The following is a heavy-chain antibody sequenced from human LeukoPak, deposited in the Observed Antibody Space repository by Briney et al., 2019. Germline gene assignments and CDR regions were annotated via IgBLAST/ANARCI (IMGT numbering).Heavy chain of an antibody. CDR1: GGSISTYY. V-gene: IGHV4-59*01. CDR3: ARSDRDLWYFDL. Sequence: KASETLSLTCTVSGGSISTYYWSWIRQPPGKGLEWIGYVYYSGTTNYKHKSSLKSRVTISVDTSKNQFSLRLSSVTAADTAVYYCARSDRDLWYFDLWGRGTLVTVSS. CDR2: VYYSGTT. J-gene: IGHJ2*01.